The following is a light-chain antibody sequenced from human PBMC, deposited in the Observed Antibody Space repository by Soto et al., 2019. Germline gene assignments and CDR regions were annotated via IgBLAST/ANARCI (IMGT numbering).Light chain of an antibody. J-gene: IGKJ1*01. V-gene: IGKV1-5*01. CDR3: QHHNSYSQT. Sequence: DIQMTQSPPTLSASVGDRVTITCRASQSIRHYLAWYQQMPGKAPKLLIYGASTLQSGVPSRFSGSGSGTEFTLTISSLQPDEFGTYLCQHHNSYSQTFGQATKVEIK. CDR1: QSIRHY. CDR2: GAS.